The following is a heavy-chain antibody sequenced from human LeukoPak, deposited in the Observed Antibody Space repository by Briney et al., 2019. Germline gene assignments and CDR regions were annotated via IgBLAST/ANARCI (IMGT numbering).Heavy chain of an antibody. CDR1: GYTFTGYY. V-gene: IGHV1-2*02. CDR3: ARETGAIFGVVTN. CDR2: INPNSGGT. Sequence: GASVKVSCKASGYTFTGYYMHWVRQAPGQGLEWMGWINPNSGGTNYAQKFQGRVTMTRDTSISTAYMELSRLRSDATAVYYCARETGAIFGVVTNWGQGTLVTVSS. D-gene: IGHD3-3*01. J-gene: IGHJ4*02.